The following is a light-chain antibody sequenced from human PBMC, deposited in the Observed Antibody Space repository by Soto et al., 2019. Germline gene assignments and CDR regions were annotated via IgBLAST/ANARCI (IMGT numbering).Light chain of an antibody. V-gene: IGKV3D-20*02. CDR1: QSVTSNF. CDR2: GVY. CDR3: QQHANWPLT. J-gene: IGKJ4*01. Sequence: EIVLTQSPATLSLSPGERATLSCRSSQSVTSNFLAWYQQKPGRAPRLLMYGVYTRAPGTPARFSGSGSGTDFTLTISSLEPEDFAVYYCQQHANWPLTFGGGTKVDIK.